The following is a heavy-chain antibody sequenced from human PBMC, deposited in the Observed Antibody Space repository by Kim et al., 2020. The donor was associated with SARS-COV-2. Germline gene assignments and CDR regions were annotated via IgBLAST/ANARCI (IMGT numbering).Heavy chain of an antibody. CDR2: ISYDGSNK. CDR3: AKDRESIAARPGSFDY. CDR1: GFTFSSYG. V-gene: IGHV3-30*18. D-gene: IGHD6-6*01. Sequence: GGSLRLSCAASGFTFSSYGMHWVRQAPGKGLEWVAVISYDGSNKYYADSVKGRFTISRDNSKNTLYLQMNSLRAEDTAVYYCAKDRESIAARPGSFDYWGQGTLVTVSS. J-gene: IGHJ4*02.